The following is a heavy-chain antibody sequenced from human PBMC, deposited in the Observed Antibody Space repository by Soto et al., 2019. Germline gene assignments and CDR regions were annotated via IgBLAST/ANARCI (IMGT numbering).Heavy chain of an antibody. CDR3: AREHGVVVPAAINYYYGMDV. Sequence: EVQLVESGGGLVQPGGSLRLSCAASGFTFSSYEMNWVRQAPGKGLEWVSYISSSGSTIYYADSVKGRFTISRDNAKNSLYLLMNSLRAEDTAVYYFAREHGVVVPAAINYYYGMDVWGQGTTVTVSS. CDR1: GFTFSSYE. V-gene: IGHV3-48*03. CDR2: ISSSGSTI. D-gene: IGHD2-2*01. J-gene: IGHJ6*02.